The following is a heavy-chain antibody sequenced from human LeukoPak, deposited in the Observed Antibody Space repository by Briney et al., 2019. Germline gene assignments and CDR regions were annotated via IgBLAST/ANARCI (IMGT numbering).Heavy chain of an antibody. CDR2: IYPGDSDT. CDR3: ARQGSGIGTAAGTVTPYYYSYGMHV. V-gene: IGHV5-51*01. D-gene: IGHD6-13*01. CDR1: GYSFTSSW. J-gene: IGHJ6*02. Sequence: GESLKSSCKGSGYSFTSSWIGWRRQMPGKGLGWIGIIYPGDSDTRYSPSFQGQVTISADKSISTAYLQWSSLKASDTAMYYCARQGSGIGTAAGTVTPYYYSYGMHVWGQGTTVTVSS.